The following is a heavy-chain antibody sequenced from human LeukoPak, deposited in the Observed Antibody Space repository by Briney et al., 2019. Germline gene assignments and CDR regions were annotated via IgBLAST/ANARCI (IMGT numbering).Heavy chain of an antibody. D-gene: IGHD6-13*01. CDR1: GFTFSSYA. J-gene: IGHJ5*02. CDR2: ISGSGGST. Sequence: GGSLRLSCAASGFTFSSYAMSWVRQAPGKGLEWVSAISGSGGSTYYADSVKGRFTISRDNSKNTLYLQMNSLRAEDTAVYYCAKDHGYSSTGEGSRWFDPWGQGTLVTVSS. V-gene: IGHV3-23*01. CDR3: AKDHGYSSTGEGSRWFDP.